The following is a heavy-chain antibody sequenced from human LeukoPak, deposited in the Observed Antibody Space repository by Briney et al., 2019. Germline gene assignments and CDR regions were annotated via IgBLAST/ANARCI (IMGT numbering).Heavy chain of an antibody. CDR2: INHSGST. V-gene: IGHV4-34*01. CDR3: ARADGSSIGGLPN. J-gene: IGHJ4*02. CDR1: GGSFSGYY. Sequence: SETLSLTCAVYGGSFSGYYWSCIRQPPGKGLEWIGEINHSGSTNYNPSLKSRVTISVDTSKNQFSLKLSSVTAADTAVYYCARADGSSIGGLPNWGQGTLVTVSS. D-gene: IGHD1-14*01.